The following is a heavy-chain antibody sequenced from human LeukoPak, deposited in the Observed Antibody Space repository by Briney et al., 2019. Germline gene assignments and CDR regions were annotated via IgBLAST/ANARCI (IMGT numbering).Heavy chain of an antibody. CDR2: INPSGGST. CDR1: GHTFTGYF. D-gene: IGHD4-23*01. V-gene: IGHV1-46*01. Sequence: ASVKVSCKASGHTFTGYFMHWVRQAPGQGLEWMGIINPSGGSTSYAQKFQGRVTMTRDTSTSTVYMELSSLRSEDTAVYYCARDNSVEDTAWWFDPWGQGTLVTVSS. CDR3: ARDNSVEDTAWWFDP. J-gene: IGHJ5*02.